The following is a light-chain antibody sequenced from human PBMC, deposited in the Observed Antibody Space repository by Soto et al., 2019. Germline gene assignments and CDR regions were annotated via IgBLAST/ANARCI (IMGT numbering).Light chain of an antibody. Sequence: QSALTQPASVSGSPGQSITISCTGTSSDVGGYNYVSWYQHHPGKAPKLVIYEVSNRPSGVSDRFSGSRSANTASLSISGLQAEDEADYYCSSFTSSNTWVFGGGTKVTVL. V-gene: IGLV2-14*01. CDR3: SSFTSSNTWV. CDR2: EVS. J-gene: IGLJ3*02. CDR1: SSDVGGYNY.